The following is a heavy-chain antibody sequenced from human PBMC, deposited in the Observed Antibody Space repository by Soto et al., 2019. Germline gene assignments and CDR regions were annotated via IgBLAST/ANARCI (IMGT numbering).Heavy chain of an antibody. J-gene: IGHJ4*02. D-gene: IGHD2-15*01. V-gene: IGHV4-30-2*01. CDR1: GGSISSYS. CDR3: ARGQVVAAQH. CDR2: IYHSGST. Sequence: PSETLSLTCTVSGGSISSYSWSWIRQPPGKGLEWIGYIYHSGSTYYNPSLKSRVTISVDRSKNQFSLKLSSVTAADTAVYYCARGQVVAAQHWGQGTLVTVS.